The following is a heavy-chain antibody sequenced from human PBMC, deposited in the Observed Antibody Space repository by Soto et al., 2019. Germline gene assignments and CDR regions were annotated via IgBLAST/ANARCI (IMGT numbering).Heavy chain of an antibody. CDR1: GGSISSSNYY. V-gene: IGHV4-39*01. Sequence: QLQLQESGPGLVKPSETLSLTCTVSGGSISSSNYYWGWIRQPPRKGLAWIGSIYYSGSTYYNPSLKSRVTIAVDTSQNQFSLKLSSVTAADTAVYYCARHVGAEYSYGPGELDYWGQGTLVTVSS. CDR3: ARHVGAEYSYGPGELDY. D-gene: IGHD5-18*01. J-gene: IGHJ4*02. CDR2: IYYSGST.